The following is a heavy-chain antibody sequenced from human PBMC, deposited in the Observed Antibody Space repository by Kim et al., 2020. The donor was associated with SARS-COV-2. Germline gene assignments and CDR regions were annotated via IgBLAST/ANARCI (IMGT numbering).Heavy chain of an antibody. D-gene: IGHD3-10*01. V-gene: IGHV3-74*01. J-gene: IGHJ6*02. Sequence: KDRCNISRDNAKNTLYLQLNSLGYEDTAVYYCARDRVLLWFGELTYGMDVWGQGTTVTVSS. CDR3: ARDRVLLWFGELTYGMDV.